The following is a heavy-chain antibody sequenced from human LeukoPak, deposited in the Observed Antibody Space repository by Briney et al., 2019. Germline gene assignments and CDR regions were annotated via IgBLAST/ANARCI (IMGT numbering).Heavy chain of an antibody. CDR3: AKDRYSGRPCFFDH. V-gene: IGHV3-73*01. D-gene: IGHD3-10*01. Sequence: GGSLRLSCAASGFTFSGSAIHWVRQSSGKGLEWVGQIDKKDKGYATATAYAASVKGRFTISRDNSKSTLYLQMDSLRAGDTAVYYCAKDRYSGRPCFFDHWGQGTLVTVSS. J-gene: IGHJ4*02. CDR2: IDKKDKGYATAT. CDR1: GFTFSGSA.